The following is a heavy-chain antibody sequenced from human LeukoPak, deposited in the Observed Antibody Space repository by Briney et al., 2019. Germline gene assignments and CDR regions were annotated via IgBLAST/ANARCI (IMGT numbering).Heavy chain of an antibody. J-gene: IGHJ4*02. CDR1: GYTLTELS. Sequence: GASVTVSCTVSGYTLTELSMHWVRQAPGKGLEWMGGFDPEDGETIYAQKFQGRVTMTEVTSTDTAYMELSSLRSEDTAVYYCATAFFRIAVAGNFDYWGQGTLVTVSS. V-gene: IGHV1-24*01. CDR3: ATAFFRIAVAGNFDY. CDR2: FDPEDGET. D-gene: IGHD6-19*01.